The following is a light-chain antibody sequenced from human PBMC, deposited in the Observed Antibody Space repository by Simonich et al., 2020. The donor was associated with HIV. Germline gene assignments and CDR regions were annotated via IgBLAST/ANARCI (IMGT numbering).Light chain of an antibody. CDR1: RNILYNSNNKNY. V-gene: IGKV4-1*01. J-gene: IGKJ1*01. CDR2: WAS. CDR3: QQYYSTPS. Sequence: DIVMTQSPDSLAVSLGERATINCTSSRNILYNSNNKNYLAWYQQKPGQPPKLLIYWASTRESGVPDRFSGSGSGTDFTLTISSLQAEDVAIYYCQQYYSTPSFGQGTKVEIK.